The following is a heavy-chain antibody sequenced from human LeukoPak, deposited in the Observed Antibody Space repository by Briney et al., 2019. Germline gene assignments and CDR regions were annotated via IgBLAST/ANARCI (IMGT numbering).Heavy chain of an antibody. CDR1: GGSISSGGYY. CDR2: LYYSGST. D-gene: IGHD6-13*01. J-gene: IGHJ3*02. CDR3: AKAHIAATGPHDAFDI. Sequence: PSQTLSLTCTVSGGSISSGGYYWSWIRQHPGKGLEWIGYLYYSGSTNYNPSLKSRVAISVDTSKNQFSLKLSSVTAADTAVYYCAKAHIAATGPHDAFDIWGQGTMVTVSS. V-gene: IGHV4-61*08.